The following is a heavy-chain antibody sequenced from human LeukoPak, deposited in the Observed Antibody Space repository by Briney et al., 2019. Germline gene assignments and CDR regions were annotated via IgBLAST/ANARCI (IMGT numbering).Heavy chain of an antibody. CDR3: AKDSHDSSAYACDI. CDR1: GFTISNYA. V-gene: IGHV3-23*01. CDR2: ISLSGVST. D-gene: IGHD3-22*01. Sequence: GGSLRLSCGVSGFTISNYAMTWVRQAPGKGLEWVSTISLSGVSTYYADPVKGRFTISRDKSENRLYLQVNSLRAEDTAVYYCAKDSHDSSAYACDIWGQGTMVTVSS. J-gene: IGHJ3*02.